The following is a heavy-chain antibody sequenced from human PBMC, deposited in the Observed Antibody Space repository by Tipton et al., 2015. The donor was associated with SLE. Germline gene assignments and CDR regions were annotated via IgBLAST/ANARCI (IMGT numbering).Heavy chain of an antibody. CDR2: ISWNSGTI. V-gene: IGHV3-9*01. CDR1: GFTFDDCA. Sequence: SLRLSCAASGFTFDDCAMHWVRQAPGKGLEWVSGISWNSGTIGYADSVKGRFTISRDNAKNCLYLQLNSLRPDDTALYYCAKGALVVVMSHFDSWGQGTLVTVSS. D-gene: IGHD2-21*01. CDR3: AKGALVVVMSHFDS. J-gene: IGHJ4*02.